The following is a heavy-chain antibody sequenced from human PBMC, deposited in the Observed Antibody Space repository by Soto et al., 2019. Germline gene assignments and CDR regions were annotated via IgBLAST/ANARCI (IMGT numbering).Heavy chain of an antibody. CDR2: IYYSGST. CDR1: GGSISSGGYY. J-gene: IGHJ3*02. V-gene: IGHV4-31*03. CDR3: ARDTVVVAATRYRAFDI. Sequence: SETLSLTCTVSGGSISSGGYYWSWIRQHPGKGLEWIGYIYYSGSTYYNPSLKSRVTISVDTSKNQFSLKLSSVTAADTVVYYCARDTVVVAATRYRAFDIWGQGTMVTVSS. D-gene: IGHD2-15*01.